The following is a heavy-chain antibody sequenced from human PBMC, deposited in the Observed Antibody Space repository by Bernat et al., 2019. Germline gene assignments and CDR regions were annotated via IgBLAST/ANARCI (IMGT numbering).Heavy chain of an antibody. D-gene: IGHD2-21*01. J-gene: IGHJ6*03. Sequence: EVQLLESGGGLVQPGGSLRLSCAASGFTFSSNAMTWVRQAPGKGREWVFDISGRGGSTYYADSVKGRFTISRDNSKNTVYLQMNSLRVEDTAVYYCAKDRSIPGYYYCMDVWGKGTTVTVSS. V-gene: IGHV3-23*01. CDR3: AKDRSIPGYYYCMDV. CDR1: GFTFSSNA. CDR2: ISGRGGST.